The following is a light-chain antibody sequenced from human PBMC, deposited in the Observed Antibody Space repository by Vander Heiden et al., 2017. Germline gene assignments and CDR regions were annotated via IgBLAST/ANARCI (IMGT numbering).Light chain of an antibody. Sequence: DIQVTQSPSTVSASVGDRVTGSCRASQSISTRLAWYQQKTGKAPNLLIYDAFRLERGGAARGSGSGSGTEFTRNISSVQHDDCATDFCQHYKRYPWTFGLGTKVEIK. CDR3: QHYKRYPWT. V-gene: IGKV1-5*01. CDR1: QSISTR. CDR2: DAF. J-gene: IGKJ1*01.